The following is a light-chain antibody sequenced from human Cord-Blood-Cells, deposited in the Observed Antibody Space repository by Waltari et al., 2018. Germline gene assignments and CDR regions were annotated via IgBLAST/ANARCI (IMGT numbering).Light chain of an antibody. Sequence: EIVLTQSPATLSLSPGERATLSCRASQRVSSYLAWYQQKPGQAPRLLIYDASNRATGIPARFSGSGSGKDFTLTISSLEPEDFAVYYCQQRSNWLTFGQGTRLEIK. CDR1: QRVSSY. CDR3: QQRSNWLT. J-gene: IGKJ5*01. V-gene: IGKV3-11*01. CDR2: DAS.